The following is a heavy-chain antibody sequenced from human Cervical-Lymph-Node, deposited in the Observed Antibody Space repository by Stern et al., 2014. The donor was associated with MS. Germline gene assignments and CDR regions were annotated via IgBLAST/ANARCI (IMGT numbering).Heavy chain of an antibody. J-gene: IGHJ4*02. Sequence: QLVQSGGGVVQPGRSLRLSCAASGFTFSAHGMHWVRQAPGKGLEWVAVIWYDGSSKYYADSVKGRFTISRDNSKNTLYLQLNSLRAEDTAVFYCARGLYYFDYWGRGTLVTVSS. CDR2: IWYDGSSK. CDR1: GFTFSAHG. V-gene: IGHV3-33*01. CDR3: ARGLYYFDY.